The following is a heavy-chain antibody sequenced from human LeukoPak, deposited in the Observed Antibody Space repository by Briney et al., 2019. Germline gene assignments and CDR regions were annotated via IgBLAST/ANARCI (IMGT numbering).Heavy chain of an antibody. J-gene: IGHJ4*02. D-gene: IGHD6-19*01. V-gene: IGHV1-24*01. CDR1: GYTLTELS. Sequence: GASVKVSCKVSGYTLTELSMHWVRQAPGTGLEWMGGFDPDDGETIYAQKFQGRVTMTEDTSTDTAYMELSNLRSEDTAVYYCATALGRSSQSWGQGTLVTVSS. CDR2: FDPDDGET. CDR3: ATALGRSSQS.